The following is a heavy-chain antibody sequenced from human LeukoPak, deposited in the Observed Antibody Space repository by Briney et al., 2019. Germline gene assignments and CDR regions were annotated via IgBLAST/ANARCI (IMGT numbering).Heavy chain of an antibody. CDR1: GYTFNGYY. D-gene: IGHD7-27*01. CDR2: INPNSGGT. CDR3: ARGPHWDPHFDY. V-gene: IGHV1-2*02. Sequence: ASVKVSCKASGYTFNGYYMHWVRQAPGQGLEWMGWINPNSGGTNYAQKFQGRVTMTRDTSISTAYMELSGLRSDDTAVYYCARGPHWDPHFDYWGQGTLVTVSS. J-gene: IGHJ4*02.